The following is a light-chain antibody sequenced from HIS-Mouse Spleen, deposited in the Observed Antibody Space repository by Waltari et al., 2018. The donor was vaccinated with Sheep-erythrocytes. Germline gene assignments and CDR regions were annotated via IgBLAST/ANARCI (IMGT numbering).Light chain of an antibody. Sequence: SALTQPASVSGSPGQSTTSSCTGTSSCVGCYILVPRYQPHPGKAPKLSIYVGSKRPSGVSNRFSGSKSGNTASLTISGLQAEDEADYYCCSYAGSSTPWVFGGGTKLTVL. CDR2: VGS. CDR1: SSCVGCYIL. CDR3: CSYAGSSTPWV. J-gene: IGLJ3*02. V-gene: IGLV2-23*01.